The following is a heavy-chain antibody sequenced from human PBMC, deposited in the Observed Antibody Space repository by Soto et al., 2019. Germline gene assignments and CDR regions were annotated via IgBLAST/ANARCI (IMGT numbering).Heavy chain of an antibody. CDR2: ISSSSSYI. CDR3: ARDFLSSGYVGGAFDI. CDR1: GFTFSSYS. D-gene: IGHD3-22*01. Sequence: GGSLRLSCAASGFTFSSYSVSWVRQAPGKGLEWVSSISSSSSYIYYADSVKGRFTISRDNAKNSLYLQMNSLRAEDTAVYYCARDFLSSGYVGGAFDIWGQGTMVTVSS. J-gene: IGHJ3*02. V-gene: IGHV3-21*01.